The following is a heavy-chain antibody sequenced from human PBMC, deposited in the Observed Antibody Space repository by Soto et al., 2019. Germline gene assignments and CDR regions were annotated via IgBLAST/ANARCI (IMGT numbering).Heavy chain of an antibody. CDR1: GFTFDDYA. V-gene: IGHV3-9*01. CDR3: AKDNVVWGGYDGGYFDY. Sequence: GGSLRLSCAASGFTFDDYAMHWVRQAPGKGLEWVSGISWNSGSIGYADSVKGRFTISRDNAKNSLYLQMNSLRAEDTALYYCAKDNVVWGGYDGGYFDYWGQGTLVTVSS. D-gene: IGHD5-12*01. CDR2: ISWNSGSI. J-gene: IGHJ4*02.